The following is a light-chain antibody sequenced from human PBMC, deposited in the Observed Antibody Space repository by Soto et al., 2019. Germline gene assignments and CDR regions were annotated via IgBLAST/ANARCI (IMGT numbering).Light chain of an antibody. CDR3: QQSYRTPYT. J-gene: IGKJ2*01. Sequence: DIQMTQSPSSLSSSVGDRVTITCRASQSISSYLNWYQQKPGQAPKLLIYAASSLPSGVPSRFSGSGSGTYFTLTISRLQPEDFATYYCQQSYRTPYTFGQGTKLELK. CDR1: QSISSY. CDR2: AAS. V-gene: IGKV1-39*01.